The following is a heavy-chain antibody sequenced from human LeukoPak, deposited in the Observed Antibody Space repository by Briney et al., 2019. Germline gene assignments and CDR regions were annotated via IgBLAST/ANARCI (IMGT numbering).Heavy chain of an antibody. CDR1: GFTFSRYW. D-gene: IGHD6-13*01. J-gene: IGHJ4*02. CDR2: INSDGSAT. Sequence: PGGSLRLSCVASGFTFSRYWMHWVRQAPGKGLVWVSRINSDGSATYYADSVKGRFTISRDDSKNTLSLQMTSLRAADTAIYYCARDSTTWSRAGYWGQGTLVTVSS. V-gene: IGHV3-74*01. CDR3: ARDSTTWSRAGY.